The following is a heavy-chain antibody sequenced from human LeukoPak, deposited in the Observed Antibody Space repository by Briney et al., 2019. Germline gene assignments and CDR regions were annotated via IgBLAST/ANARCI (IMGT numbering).Heavy chain of an antibody. CDR1: GYXFTSYG. V-gene: IGHV1-18*01. D-gene: IGHD1-26*01. CDR2: ISAKNGNT. Sequence: GASVKVSCKASGYXFTSYGMSWVRQAPGQGLEWMGWISAKNGNTIFAQKVQGRVTLTTDTSTSTAYMELRSLRSDDTAVYYCARDTEWEKNPDYFDYWGQGTLVTVSS. CDR3: ARDTEWEKNPDYFDY. J-gene: IGHJ4*02.